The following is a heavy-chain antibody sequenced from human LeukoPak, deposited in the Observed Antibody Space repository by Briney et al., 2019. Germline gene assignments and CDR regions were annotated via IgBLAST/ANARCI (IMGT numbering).Heavy chain of an antibody. CDR1: GGSISSSNW. CDR2: IYHSGST. D-gene: IGHD6-13*01. J-gene: IGHJ4*02. V-gene: IGHV4-4*02. CDR3: ARDRRAAAEYFDY. Sequence: SGTLSLTCAVSGGSISSSNWWSWVRQPPGKGLEWIGEIYHSGSTNYNPSLKSRVAISVDKSKNQFSLKLSSVTAADTAVYYCARDRRAAAEYFDYWGQGTLVTVSS.